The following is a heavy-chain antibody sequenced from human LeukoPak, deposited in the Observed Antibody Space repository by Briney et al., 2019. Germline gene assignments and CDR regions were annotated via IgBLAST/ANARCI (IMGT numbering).Heavy chain of an antibody. Sequence: SETLSLTCAVYGGSFSGYYWSWIRQPPGKGLEWIGEINHSGSTSYNPSLKSRVTISVDTSKNQFSLKLSSVTAADTAVYYCARVDGEQQQLVHIYHGMDVWGQGTTVTVSS. CDR3: ARVDGEQQQLVHIYHGMDV. J-gene: IGHJ6*02. CDR2: INHSGST. CDR1: GGSFSGYY. D-gene: IGHD6-13*01. V-gene: IGHV4-34*01.